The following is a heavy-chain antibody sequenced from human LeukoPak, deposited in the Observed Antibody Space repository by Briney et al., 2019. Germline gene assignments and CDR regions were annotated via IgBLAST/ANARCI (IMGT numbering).Heavy chain of an antibody. V-gene: IGHV3-23*01. CDR3: AKDARRSSGWWFFDH. J-gene: IGHJ4*02. CDR2: ISAGGDRT. D-gene: IGHD6-19*01. Sequence: GGSLRLSCAASGFGFCSLDMGWVRQAPRKGLEWVSAISAGGDRTYYADSVRSRFTLSRDKSKNTLYLQMNSLRAEDTAVYYCAKDARRSSGWWFFDHWGQGTLVTVSS. CDR1: GFGFCSLD.